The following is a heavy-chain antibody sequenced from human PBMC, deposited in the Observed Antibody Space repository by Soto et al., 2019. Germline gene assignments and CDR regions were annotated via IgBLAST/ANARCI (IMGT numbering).Heavy chain of an antibody. D-gene: IGHD3-3*02. V-gene: IGHV3-23*01. CDR1: GFTFSSFA. CDR2: ISGGGNDA. Sequence: EVQLLESGGGLVQPGGSLVLSFAASGFTFSSFAMPWARQAPGKGLEWVSSISGGGNDAYYADSVKGRFTISRDNSKNTLYLQMTSLRADDTAVYYCARSLFLASTDTEPFDYWGQGTLVTVSS. CDR3: ARSLFLASTDTEPFDY. J-gene: IGHJ4*02.